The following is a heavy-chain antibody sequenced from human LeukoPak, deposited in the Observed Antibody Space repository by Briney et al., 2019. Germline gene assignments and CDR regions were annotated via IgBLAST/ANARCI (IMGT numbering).Heavy chain of an antibody. V-gene: IGHV4-61*02. D-gene: IGHD3-10*01. CDR2: IYTSGST. Sequence: SETLSLTCTVSGGSISGGSYFWSWIRQPAGKGLEWIGRIYTSGSTNYNPSLKSRVTISVDTSKNQFSLKLSSVTAADTAVYYCARRKPLLWFGNGWFDPWGQGTLVTVSS. CDR3: ARRKPLLWFGNGWFDP. J-gene: IGHJ5*02. CDR1: GGSISGGSYF.